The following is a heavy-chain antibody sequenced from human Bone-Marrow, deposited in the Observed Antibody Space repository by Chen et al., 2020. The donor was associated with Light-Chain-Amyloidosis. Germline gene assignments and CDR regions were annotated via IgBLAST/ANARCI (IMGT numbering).Heavy chain of an antibody. Sequence: ELQLVETGGGLIQPGGSLSLSCAASGFTVSSNYMSWVRQAPGKGLEWVSVIYSGGSTYYADSVKGRFTISRDNSKNTLYLQMNSLRAEDTAVYYCARDRSIGYSSGWFDYWGQGTLVTVSS. CDR3: ARDRSIGYSSGWFDY. V-gene: IGHV3-53*02. D-gene: IGHD6-19*01. J-gene: IGHJ4*02. CDR1: GFTVSSNY. CDR2: IYSGGST.